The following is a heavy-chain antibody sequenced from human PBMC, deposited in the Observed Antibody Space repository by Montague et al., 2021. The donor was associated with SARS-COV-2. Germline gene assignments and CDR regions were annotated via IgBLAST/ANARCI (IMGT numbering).Heavy chain of an antibody. V-gene: IGHV4-4*02. CDR2: IYYTGNN. CDR1: GGSISSPNW. D-gene: IGHD3-16*01. Sequence: SETLSLTCAVSGGSISSPNWWNWLRQPPGKGVEWIGEIYYTGNNNYNPSLKRRVTIFIAKSKHHFSLQLYSVTAEDTAVYYCARGGTYHYGMDVWGQGTTVAVSS. J-gene: IGHJ6*02. CDR3: ARGGTYHYGMDV.